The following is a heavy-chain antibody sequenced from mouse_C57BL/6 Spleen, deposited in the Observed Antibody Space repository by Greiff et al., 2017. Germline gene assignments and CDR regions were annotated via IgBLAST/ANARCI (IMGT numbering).Heavy chain of an antibody. V-gene: IGHV1-42*01. CDR3: ARRGSYGSSYFAY. CDR2: INPSTGGT. D-gene: IGHD1-1*01. J-gene: IGHJ3*01. CDR1: GYSFTGYY. Sequence: VQLQQSGPELVKPGASVKISCKASGYSFTGYYMNWVKQSPEKSLEWIGEINPSTGGTTYNQKFKAKATLTVDKSSSTAYMQLKSLTSEDSAVXYCARRGSYGSSYFAYWGQGTLVTVSA.